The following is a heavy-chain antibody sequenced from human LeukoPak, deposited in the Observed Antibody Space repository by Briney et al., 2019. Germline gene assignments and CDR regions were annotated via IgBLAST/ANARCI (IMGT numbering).Heavy chain of an antibody. Sequence: GGSLRLSCSGSGFTVGGYAMSWFRQAPGKGLEWVGFIRSKANGGTTEYAASVKGRFTISRDDSKSIAYLQMNSLKTEDTAVYYCAHDSSGYAYYFDYWGQGTLVTVSS. CDR1: GFTVGGYA. CDR2: IRSKANGGTT. D-gene: IGHD3-22*01. J-gene: IGHJ4*02. V-gene: IGHV3-49*03. CDR3: AHDSSGYAYYFDY.